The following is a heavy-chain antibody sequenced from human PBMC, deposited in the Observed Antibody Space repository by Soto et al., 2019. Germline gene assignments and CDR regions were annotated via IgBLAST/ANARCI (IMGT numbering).Heavy chain of an antibody. CDR3: ARGVPDYYDSSGYYFSQGWFDP. CDR2: IYTSGST. Sequence: SETLSLTCSVSGGSISSYYWSWIRQPAGKGLEWIGRIYTSGSTNYNPSLKSRVTMSVDTSKNQFSLKLSSVTAADTAVYYCARGVPDYYDSSGYYFSQGWFDPWGQGTLVTVSS. CDR1: GGSISSYY. V-gene: IGHV4-4*07. D-gene: IGHD3-22*01. J-gene: IGHJ5*02.